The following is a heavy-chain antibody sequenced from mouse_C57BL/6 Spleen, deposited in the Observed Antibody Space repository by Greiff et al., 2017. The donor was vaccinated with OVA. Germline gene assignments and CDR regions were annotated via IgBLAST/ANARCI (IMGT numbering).Heavy chain of an antibody. CDR3: GRHSSAWFAY. V-gene: IGHV10-1*01. CDR2: IRSKSNNYAT. D-gene: IGHD1-3*01. J-gene: IGHJ3*01. CDR1: GFSFNTYA. Sequence: EVHLVESGGGLVQPKGSLKLSCAASGFSFNTYAMNWVRQAPGKGLEWVARIRSKSNNYATYYADSVKDRFTISRDDSESMLYLQMNNLKTEDTAMYYCGRHSSAWFAYWGQGTLVTVSA.